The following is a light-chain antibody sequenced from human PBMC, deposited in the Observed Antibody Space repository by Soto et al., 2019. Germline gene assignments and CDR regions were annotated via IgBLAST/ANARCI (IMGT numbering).Light chain of an antibody. Sequence: QSALTQPPSVSEAPGQRVTISCTGSSSNIGAGYEAHWYQQVPGTAPKLLIYENNNRPSGVPDRFSGSKSVTSASLAITGLQAEDEAEYYCQSYDSSLSGYVFGTGTKLTVL. CDR3: QSYDSSLSGYV. V-gene: IGLV1-40*01. CDR1: SSNIGAGYE. CDR2: ENN. J-gene: IGLJ1*01.